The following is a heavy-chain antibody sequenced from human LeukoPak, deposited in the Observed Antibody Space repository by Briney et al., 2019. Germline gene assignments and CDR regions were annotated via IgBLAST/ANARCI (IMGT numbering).Heavy chain of an antibody. Sequence: ASVKVSCKASGYTFTSYDINWVRQATGQGLEWMGWMNPNSGNTGYAQKFQGRVTMTRNTSISTAYMELSSLRSEDMAVYYCARAMKGDFWSGYSYYYYYYMDVWGKGTTVTVSS. CDR1: GYTFTSYD. CDR3: ARAMKGDFWSGYSYYYYYYMDV. CDR2: MNPNSGNT. J-gene: IGHJ6*03. D-gene: IGHD3-3*01. V-gene: IGHV1-8*01.